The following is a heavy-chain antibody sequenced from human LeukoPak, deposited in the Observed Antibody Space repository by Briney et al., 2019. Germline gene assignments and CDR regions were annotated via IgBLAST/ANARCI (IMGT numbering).Heavy chain of an antibody. CDR2: IYYSGST. J-gene: IGHJ4*02. CDR1: GGSISSGDYY. D-gene: IGHD3-22*01. CDR3: ARAPRYYYDSSGYPLSAYYFDY. Sequence: SETLSLTCTVSGGSISSGDYYWSWIRQPPGKGLEWIGYIYYSGSTNYNPSLKSRVTISVDTSKNQFSLKLSSVTAADTAVYYCARAPRYYYDSSGYPLSAYYFDYWGQGTLVTVSS. V-gene: IGHV4-61*08.